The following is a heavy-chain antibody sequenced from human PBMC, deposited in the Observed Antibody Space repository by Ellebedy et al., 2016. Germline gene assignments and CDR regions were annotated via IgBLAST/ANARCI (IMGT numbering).Heavy chain of an antibody. V-gene: IGHV3-66*01. CDR3: ARDVYTETRGWGY. D-gene: IGHD4-11*01. CDR2: LYSGGST. J-gene: IGHJ4*02. Sequence: GGSLRLSCAVFGFTVSSNYMSWVRQAPGKGLEWVSVLYSGGSTYYADSVKGRFTISRDNAKSTLYLQMNSLRDEDTAVYYCARDVYTETRGWGYWGRGTLVTVSS. CDR1: GFTVSSNY.